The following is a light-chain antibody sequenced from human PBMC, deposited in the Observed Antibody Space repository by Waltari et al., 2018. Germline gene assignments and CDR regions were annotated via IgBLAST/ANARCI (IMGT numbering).Light chain of an antibody. V-gene: IGKV1-39*01. Sequence: GDSVTITCRASQSIGTYLNWYQQKPGQAPKLLIYSASTLQSGVPSRFRGSGSETDFTLTINGLQAEDFATYYCQQSSTDPGFGPGTKVDIK. CDR2: SAS. CDR1: QSIGTY. J-gene: IGKJ3*01. CDR3: QQSSTDPG.